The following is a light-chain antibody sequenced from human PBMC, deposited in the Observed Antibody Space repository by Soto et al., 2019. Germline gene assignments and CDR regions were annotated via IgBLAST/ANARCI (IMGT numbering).Light chain of an antibody. CDR1: QSVSSSY. CDR3: QQYGSSSPT. J-gene: IGKJ4*01. Sequence: EIVLTQSPCALSLSPGERATLSCRASQSVSSSYLAWYQQKPGQAPRLLIYGASSRATGIPDRFSGSGSGTDFTLTISRLEPEDFAVYYCQQYGSSSPTFGGGTKVDIK. CDR2: GAS. V-gene: IGKV3-20*01.